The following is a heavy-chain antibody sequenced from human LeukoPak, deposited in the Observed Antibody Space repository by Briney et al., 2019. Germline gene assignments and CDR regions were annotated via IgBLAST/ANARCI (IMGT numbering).Heavy chain of an antibody. D-gene: IGHD1-26*01. CDR1: GFTFSSYE. Sequence: GGSLRLSCAASGFTFSSYEMNWVRQAPGKGLEWVSYISSSGSTIYYADSVKGRFTISRDNAKNSLYLQMNSLRAEDTALYYCASGGIYYGAAFDFWGQGSLVTVSA. V-gene: IGHV3-48*03. J-gene: IGHJ4*02. CDR3: ASGGIYYGAAFDF. CDR2: ISSSGSTI.